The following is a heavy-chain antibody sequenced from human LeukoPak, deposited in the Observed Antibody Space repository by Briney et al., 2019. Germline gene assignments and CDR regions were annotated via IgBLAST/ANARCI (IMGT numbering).Heavy chain of an antibody. Sequence: SETLSLTCAVYGGSSSGYYWSWIRQRPGKGLEWIGEINHSGSTNYNPSLKSRVTIPVDTSKNQFSLKLSSVTAADTAVYYCARETVAGTYYFDYWGQGTLVTVSS. D-gene: IGHD6-19*01. CDR3: ARETVAGTYYFDY. V-gene: IGHV4-34*01. J-gene: IGHJ4*02. CDR2: INHSGST. CDR1: GGSSSGYY.